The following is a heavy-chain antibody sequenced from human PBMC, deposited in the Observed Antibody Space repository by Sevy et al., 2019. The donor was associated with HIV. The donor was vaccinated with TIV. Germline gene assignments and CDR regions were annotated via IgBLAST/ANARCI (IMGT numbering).Heavy chain of an antibody. Sequence: GGSLRLSCAASGFNLNSYWMSWVRQAPGKGLEWVANINQDGSVKYYVDAVKGRFTISRDNARNSLYLRMSSLIAEDTALYYCVRAIAASCSLWGQGTLVTVSS. CDR3: VRAIAASCSL. CDR2: INQDGSVK. D-gene: IGHD6-13*01. CDR1: GFNLNSYW. V-gene: IGHV3-7*01. J-gene: IGHJ4*02.